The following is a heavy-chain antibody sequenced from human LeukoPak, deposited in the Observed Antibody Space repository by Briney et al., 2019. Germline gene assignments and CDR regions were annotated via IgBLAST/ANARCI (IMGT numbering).Heavy chain of an antibody. D-gene: IGHD3-3*01. J-gene: IGHJ4*02. CDR3: ARDFPFGDYLDY. CDR1: GFTFSDYY. CDR2: ISSSSSYT. Sequence: GGSLRLSCAASGFTFSDYYMSWIRQAPGKGLEWVSYISSSSSYTSYADSVKGRFTISRDNAKNSLYLQMNSLRAEDTAVYYCARDFPFGDYLDYWGQGTLVTVSS. V-gene: IGHV3-11*06.